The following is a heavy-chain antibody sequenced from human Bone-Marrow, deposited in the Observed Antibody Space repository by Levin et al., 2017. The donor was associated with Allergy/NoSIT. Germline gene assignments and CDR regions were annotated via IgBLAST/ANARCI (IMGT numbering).Heavy chain of an antibody. V-gene: IGHV3-21*01. CDR3: ARQYSSGWYIPFDY. CDR1: GFTFSSYS. CDR2: ISSSSSYI. J-gene: IGHJ4*02. D-gene: IGHD6-19*01. Sequence: GGSLRLSCAASGFTFSSYSMNWVRQAPGKGLEWVSSISSSSSYIYYADSVKGRFTISRDNAKNSLYLQKNSLRAEDTAVYYCARQYSSGWYIPFDYWGQGTLVTVSS.